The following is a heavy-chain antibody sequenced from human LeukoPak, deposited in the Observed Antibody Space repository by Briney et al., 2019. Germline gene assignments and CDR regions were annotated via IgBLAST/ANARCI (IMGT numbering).Heavy chain of an antibody. CDR3: ASGINLGGTRVYYYYYMDV. V-gene: IGHV4-59*01. CDR2: IYYSGIT. CDR1: GGSISSYY. D-gene: IGHD2-15*01. J-gene: IGHJ6*03. Sequence: SETLSLTCTVSGGSISSYYWIWIRQPPGKGLEWIGYIYYSGITNYNPSLKSRVTISVDTSKNQFSLKLSSVTAADTAVYYCASGINLGGTRVYYYYYMDVGGKGTTVTVSS.